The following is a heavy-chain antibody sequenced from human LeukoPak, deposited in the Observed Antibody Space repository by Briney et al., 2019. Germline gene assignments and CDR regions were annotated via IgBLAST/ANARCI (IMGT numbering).Heavy chain of an antibody. D-gene: IGHD3-22*01. Sequence: GGSLRLSCAASGFTFSSYAMSWVRQAPGKGLEWVSAISGSGGSTYYADSVKGRFTIPRDNSKNTLYLQMNSLRAEDTAVYYCAKDGRPRITMIYDCWGQGTLVTVSS. CDR2: ISGSGGST. CDR3: AKDGRPRITMIYDC. V-gene: IGHV3-23*01. J-gene: IGHJ4*02. CDR1: GFTFSSYA.